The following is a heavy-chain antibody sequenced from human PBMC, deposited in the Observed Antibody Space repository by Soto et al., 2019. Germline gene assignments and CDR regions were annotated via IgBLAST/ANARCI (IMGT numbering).Heavy chain of an antibody. CDR2: IKSKTDGGTK. J-gene: IGHJ6*02. D-gene: IGHD3-3*01. V-gene: IGHV3-15*07. CDR3: TTEDYDFWSGGPSEYYYGMDV. Sequence: GGSLRLSCAASGFTFSNAWMNWVRQAPGKGLEWVGRIKSKTDGGTKKYAAPVKGRLTISRDDSKNTLYLQMNSLKTEDTAVYYCTTEDYDFWSGGPSEYYYGMDVWGQGTTVTVSS. CDR1: GFTFSNAW.